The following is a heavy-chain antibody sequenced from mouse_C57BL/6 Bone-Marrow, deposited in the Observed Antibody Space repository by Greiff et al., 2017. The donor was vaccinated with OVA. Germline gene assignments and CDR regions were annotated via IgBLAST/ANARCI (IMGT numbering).Heavy chain of an antibody. CDR2: INPSNGGT. V-gene: IGHV1-53*01. D-gene: IGHD2-3*01. J-gene: IGHJ3*01. Sequence: QVQLQQPGAELVKPGASVKLSCKASGYTFTSYWMHWVKQRPGRGLEWIGNINPSNGGTNYNEKFKSKATLTVDKSSSTAYMQLSSLTSEDSAVYYCARRGGYYKAWFAYWGQGTLVTVSA. CDR1: GYTFTSYW. CDR3: ARRGGYYKAWFAY.